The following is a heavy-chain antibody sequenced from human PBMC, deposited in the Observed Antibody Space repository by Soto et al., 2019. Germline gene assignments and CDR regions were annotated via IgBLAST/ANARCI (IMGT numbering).Heavy chain of an antibody. CDR3: TKDAEAYDFAFDK. CDR1: GFTFSTYW. J-gene: IGHJ3*02. CDR2: ITKTGRST. D-gene: IGHD3-3*01. Sequence: GGSLRLSCAASGFTFSTYWMDWVRQTPGKGLEWVSGITKTGRSTFIADSVRGRFTISRDNLKNIMYLQMNSLRVDDTALYYCTKDAEAYDFAFDKWGQGTMVTVSS. V-gene: IGHV3-23*01.